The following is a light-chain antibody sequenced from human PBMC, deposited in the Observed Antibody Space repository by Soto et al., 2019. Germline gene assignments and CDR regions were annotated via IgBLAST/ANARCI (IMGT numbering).Light chain of an antibody. J-gene: IGLJ7*01. V-gene: IGLV2-23*01. CDR1: SSDVGSHNL. CDR2: EAS. CDR3: CSNAGSSTYV. Sequence: QSALTQPASVSGSPGQSITISCTGTSSDVGSHNLVSWYQQYPGKAPKLIISEASKRPSGVSNRFSGSKSGSTASLTISGLQAEDEADYYCCSNAGSSTYVFGTGTQLTVL.